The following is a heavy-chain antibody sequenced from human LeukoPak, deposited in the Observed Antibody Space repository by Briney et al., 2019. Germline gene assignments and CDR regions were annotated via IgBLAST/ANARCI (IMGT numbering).Heavy chain of an antibody. CDR2: ISYDGSNK. CDR3: ATTGVALAGTRFDY. D-gene: IGHD6-19*01. J-gene: IGHJ4*02. CDR1: GFTFSSYA. V-gene: IGHV3-30-3*01. Sequence: GGSLRLSCAASGFTFSSYAMHWVRQAPGKGLEWVAVISYDGSNKYYADSVKGRFTISRDNSKNTLYLQMNSLRAEDTAVYYCATTGVALAGTRFDYWGQGTLVTVSS.